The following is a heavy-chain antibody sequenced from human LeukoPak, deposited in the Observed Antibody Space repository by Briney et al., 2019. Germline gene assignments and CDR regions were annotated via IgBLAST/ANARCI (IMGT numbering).Heavy chain of an antibody. CDR1: GYTFTNYG. Sequence: ASVKVSCKASGYTFTNYGVTSVRQAPGQGLERMRWISGYNGHTHYAQKIQGRVTMTTDTSTSTAYMELRSVRSDDTAGYYCARGWNSWFDPWGQGTLVTVSS. CDR2: ISGYNGHT. J-gene: IGHJ5*02. D-gene: IGHD3-3*01. CDR3: ARGWNSWFDP. V-gene: IGHV1-18*01.